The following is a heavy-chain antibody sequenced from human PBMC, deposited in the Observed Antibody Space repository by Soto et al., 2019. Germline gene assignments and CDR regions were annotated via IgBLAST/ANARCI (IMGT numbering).Heavy chain of an antibody. Sequence: ASVKVSCKASGGTFSSYTISWVRQAPGQGLEWMGWISAYNGNTNYAQKLQGRVTMTTDTSTSTAYMELRSLRSDDTAVYYCATASRGGYSGYNTTTGFDYWGQGTLVTVSS. J-gene: IGHJ4*02. CDR2: ISAYNGNT. CDR1: GGTFSSYT. V-gene: IGHV1-18*01. D-gene: IGHD5-12*01. CDR3: ATASRGGYSGYNTTTGFDY.